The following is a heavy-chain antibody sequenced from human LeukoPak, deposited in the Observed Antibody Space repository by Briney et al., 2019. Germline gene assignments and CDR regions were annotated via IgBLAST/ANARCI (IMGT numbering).Heavy chain of an antibody. J-gene: IGHJ4*02. D-gene: IGHD5-18*01. CDR3: AKDRTAMVLGNYFDY. CDR2: ITGSGGST. V-gene: IGHV3-23*01. Sequence: GGSLRLSCAASGFTFSTYGMSWVRQAPGKGLEWVSAITGSGGSTYYADSVRGRFTISRDNSKNTLYLQMNSLRAEDTAVYYCAKDRTAMVLGNYFDYWGQGTLVTVSS. CDR1: GFTFSTYG.